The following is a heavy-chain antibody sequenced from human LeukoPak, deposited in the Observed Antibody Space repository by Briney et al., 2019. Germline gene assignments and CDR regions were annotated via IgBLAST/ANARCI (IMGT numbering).Heavy chain of an antibody. J-gene: IGHJ4*02. CDR3: VRTHCSGGTCWSRPLDY. CDR2: ISSSGSNM. CDR1: GFTFSSYE. D-gene: IGHD2-15*01. V-gene: IGHV3-48*03. Sequence: GGSLRLSCAASGFTFSSYEMNWVRQAPGKGLEWVSYISSSGSNMYYADSVQGRFTVYRDNAKNSLYLQMNSLRAEDTALYYCVRTHCSGGTCWSRPLDYWGQGTLVTVSS.